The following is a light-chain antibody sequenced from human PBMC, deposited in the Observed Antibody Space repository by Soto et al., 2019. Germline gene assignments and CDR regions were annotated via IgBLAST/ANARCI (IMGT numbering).Light chain of an antibody. CDR2: ENN. V-gene: IGLV1-51*02. CDR3: GKWDSSPSADVV. CDR1: SSNIGNNY. Sequence: QSVLTQPPSVSAAPGQKVTISCSGSSSNIGNNYVSWYQQLPGAAPRLLIYENNKRPSGIPDRFSGSKSGTSATLGITGLQTGDEADYYCGKWDSSPSADVVFGGGTKVTVL. J-gene: IGLJ2*01.